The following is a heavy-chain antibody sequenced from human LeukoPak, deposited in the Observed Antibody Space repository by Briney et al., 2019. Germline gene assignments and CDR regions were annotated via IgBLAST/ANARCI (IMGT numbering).Heavy chain of an antibody. CDR2: IYYSGST. D-gene: IGHD3-3*01. Sequence: SETLSLTCTVSGGSISSSSYYWGWIRQPPGKGLEWIGSIYYSGSTYYNPSLKSRVTISVDTSKNQFSLKLSSVTAADTAVYYCARHLTYYDFWSGYYSGLSYYYYMDVWGKGTTVTVSS. V-gene: IGHV4-39*01. J-gene: IGHJ6*03. CDR1: GGSISSSSYY. CDR3: ARHLTYYDFWSGYYSGLSYYYYMDV.